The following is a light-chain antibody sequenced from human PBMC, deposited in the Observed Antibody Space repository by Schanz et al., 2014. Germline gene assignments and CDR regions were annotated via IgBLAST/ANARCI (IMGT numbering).Light chain of an antibody. CDR3: QQYDIYPGT. V-gene: IGKV1-8*01. CDR2: AAS. CDR1: QGISSY. J-gene: IGKJ1*01. Sequence: AIRMTQSPSSLSASTGDRVTITCRASQGISSYLAWYQQKPGKAPKLLIYAASSLQSGVPSRFSGSGSGTDFTLTINSLQPDDFATYYCQQYDIYPGTFGQGTKVEI.